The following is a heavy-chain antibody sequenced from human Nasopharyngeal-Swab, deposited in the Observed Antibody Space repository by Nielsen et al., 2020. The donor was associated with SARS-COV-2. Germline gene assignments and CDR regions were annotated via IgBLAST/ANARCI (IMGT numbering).Heavy chain of an antibody. CDR1: GFTFSSYS. CDR3: ARAAAGTSYYYGMDV. Sequence: GGSLRLSCAASGFTFSSYSMNWVRQAPGKGLEWVSSISSSSSYIYYADSVKGRFAISRDNPKNSLYLQMYSLRAEDTAVYYCARAAAGTSYYYGMDVWGQGTTVTVSS. J-gene: IGHJ6*02. V-gene: IGHV3-21*01. D-gene: IGHD6-13*01. CDR2: ISSSSSYI.